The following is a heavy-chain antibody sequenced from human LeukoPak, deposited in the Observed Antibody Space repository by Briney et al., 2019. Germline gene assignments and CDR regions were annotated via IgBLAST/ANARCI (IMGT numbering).Heavy chain of an antibody. CDR1: GGSISSYY. CDR3: ARHPYGDYWDY. Sequence: SETLSLTRTVSGGSISSYYWSWIRQPPGKGLEWIGYIYYSGSTNYNPSLKSRVTISVDTSKNQFSLKLSSVTAADTAVYYCARHPYGDYWDYWGQGTLVTVSS. V-gene: IGHV4-59*08. CDR2: IYYSGST. D-gene: IGHD4-17*01. J-gene: IGHJ4*02.